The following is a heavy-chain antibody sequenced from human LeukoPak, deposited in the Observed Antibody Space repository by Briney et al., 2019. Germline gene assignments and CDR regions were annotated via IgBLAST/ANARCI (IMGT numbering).Heavy chain of an antibody. CDR3: ARRGVAVTGNAAAES. CDR1: GASISSSTYY. D-gene: IGHD6-19*01. Sequence: PSETLSLTCTVSGASISSSTYYWGWIRQSQGKGWEGIGSTYDRGNTFYNPSLKSRVAISVDSSKRQFSLNMTSVTAADKAVYYGARRGVAVTGNAAAESWGQGTLVTVSS. J-gene: IGHJ5*02. V-gene: IGHV4-39*01. CDR2: TYDRGNT.